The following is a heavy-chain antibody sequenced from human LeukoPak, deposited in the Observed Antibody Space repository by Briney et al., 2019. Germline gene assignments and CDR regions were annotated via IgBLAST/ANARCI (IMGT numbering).Heavy chain of an antibody. J-gene: IGHJ4*02. V-gene: IGHV3-23*01. CDR2: ITGSGGNT. Sequence: GGSLRLSCAASGFTFSSYAMSWVRQAPGKWLKWVSAITGSGGNTYYADSAQGRFTISRDNSKNTLYLQMNSLRAEDTAVYYCAKSPTHGLALPDYWGQGTLVTVSS. D-gene: IGHD6-19*01. CDR3: AKSPTHGLALPDY. CDR1: GFTFSSYA.